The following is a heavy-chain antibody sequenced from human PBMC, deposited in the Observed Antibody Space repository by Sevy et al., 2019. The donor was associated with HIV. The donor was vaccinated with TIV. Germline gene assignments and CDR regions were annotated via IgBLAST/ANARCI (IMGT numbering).Heavy chain of an antibody. CDR1: GFTSGDYA. Sequence: GGSLRLSCTASGFTSGDYAMSWLRQAPGKGLEWVGFIRSKTYGGTTEYAASVKGRFTISRDDSKNIAYLQMNSLKTEDTAVYYCTRVLGTISPYYYFGMDVWGQGTTVTVS. V-gene: IGHV3-49*03. CDR3: TRVLGTISPYYYFGMDV. CDR2: IRSKTYGGTT. D-gene: IGHD3-3*01. J-gene: IGHJ6*02.